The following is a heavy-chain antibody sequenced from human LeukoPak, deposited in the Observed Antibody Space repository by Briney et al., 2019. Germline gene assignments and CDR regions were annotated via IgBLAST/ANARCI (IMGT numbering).Heavy chain of an antibody. D-gene: IGHD2-2*01. CDR2: ITGSGDNT. Sequence: GGSLRLSCAASGFTFSSFAMSWVRQAPGKGLEWVSGITGSGDNTYYADSVRGRFTISRDNSKNTLYLQMNTLRADDTALYYCAKKRSGVVTAASNSWGQGTLVTVSS. CDR1: GFTFSSFA. J-gene: IGHJ5*02. CDR3: AKKRSGVVTAASNS. V-gene: IGHV3-23*01.